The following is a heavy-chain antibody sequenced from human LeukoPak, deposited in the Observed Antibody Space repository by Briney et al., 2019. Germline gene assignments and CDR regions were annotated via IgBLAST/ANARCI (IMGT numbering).Heavy chain of an antibody. V-gene: IGHV3-23*01. J-gene: IGHJ4*02. CDR2: ISGSSDGT. Sequence: GGSLRLSCAASGFTFINYGMSWVRQAPGKGLEWVSAISGSSDGTYYADSVKGRFTISRDNSKNTLYLHTNSLRAEDTAVYYCAKATAVSGTKNYYFDYWGQGTLVTVSS. CDR1: GFTFINYG. CDR3: AKATAVSGTKNYYFDY. D-gene: IGHD6-19*01.